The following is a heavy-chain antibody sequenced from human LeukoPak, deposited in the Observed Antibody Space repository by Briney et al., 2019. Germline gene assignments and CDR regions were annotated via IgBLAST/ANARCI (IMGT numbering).Heavy chain of an antibody. Sequence: PGGSLRLSCAASGFTFSNFAMHWVRQAPGKGLEWVAFTQTAGGNQFYADSVKGRFTISRDDSKNTLYLQMNSLRTEDTAVYYCAKDTPGFGGDDFVHWGQGTLVTVSS. J-gene: IGHJ4*02. CDR1: GFTFSNFA. V-gene: IGHV3-30*02. D-gene: IGHD3-10*01. CDR3: AKDTPGFGGDDFVH. CDR2: TQTAGGNQ.